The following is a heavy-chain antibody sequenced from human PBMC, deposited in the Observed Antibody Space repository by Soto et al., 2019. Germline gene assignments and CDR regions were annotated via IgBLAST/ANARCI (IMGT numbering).Heavy chain of an antibody. D-gene: IGHD5-18*01. CDR3: ARGDIDAAYDY. V-gene: IGHV4-61*01. Sequence: QVQLQESGPGLVKPSETLSLTCTVSGGSVSSGSYYWSWIRQPPGKGLEWIAYIYYSGSTNYNPSLKSRVTISADTSKNQCSLKLSSVTAADTAVYYCARGDIDAAYDYWGQETLVTVSS. CDR1: GGSVSSGSYY. J-gene: IGHJ4*02. CDR2: IYYSGST.